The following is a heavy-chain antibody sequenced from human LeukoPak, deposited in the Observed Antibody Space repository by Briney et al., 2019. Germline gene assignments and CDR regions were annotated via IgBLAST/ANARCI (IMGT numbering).Heavy chain of an antibody. CDR2: IHTSGTT. V-gene: IGHV4-61*02. D-gene: IGHD2-2*01. J-gene: IGHJ5*02. CDR3: ARDGKYCTSTTCYGWFAP. CDR1: GGSISSDSYY. Sequence: SGTLSLTCTVSGGSISSDSYYWSWIRQPAGKGLEWIGRIHTSGTTSYNPSLKSRVTISVDTSKNHFSLKLSSVTAADTAVYYCARDGKYCTSTTCYGWFAPWGQGALVTVSS.